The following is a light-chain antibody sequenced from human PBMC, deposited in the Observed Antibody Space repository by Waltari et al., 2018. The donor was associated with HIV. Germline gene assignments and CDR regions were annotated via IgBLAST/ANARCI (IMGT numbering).Light chain of an antibody. CDR1: NFRTKS. CDR3: QVWDSTTDHYV. J-gene: IGLJ1*01. CDR2: DSG. Sequence: SYVLTQPPSVSVAPGKTAKITCGGNNFRTKSVHWYQQKPGQAPVLIIYDSGDRPAGIPERFSGSDSGNTATRTISRVEAGDEADYYCQVWDSTTDHYVFGSGTKVTVL. V-gene: IGLV3-21*04.